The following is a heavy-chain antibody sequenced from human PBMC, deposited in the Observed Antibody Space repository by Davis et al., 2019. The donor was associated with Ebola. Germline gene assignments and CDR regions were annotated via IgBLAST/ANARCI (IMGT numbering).Heavy chain of an antibody. CDR1: GGSISNYY. V-gene: IGHV4-59*01. CDR2: IYYSGST. D-gene: IGHD2-2*01. Sequence: SETLSLTCTVSGGSISNYYWSWIRQPPGKGLEWIGYIYYSGSTNYNPSLKSRVTISVDTSKNQFSLKLSSVTAADTAVYYCARDLGYCSSTSCYEGNWFDPWGQGTLVTVSS. J-gene: IGHJ5*02. CDR3: ARDLGYCSSTSCYEGNWFDP.